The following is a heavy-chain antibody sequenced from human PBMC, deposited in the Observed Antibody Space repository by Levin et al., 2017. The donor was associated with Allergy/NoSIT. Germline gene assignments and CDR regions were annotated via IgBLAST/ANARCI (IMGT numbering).Heavy chain of an antibody. CDR1: GITFSNAW. D-gene: IGHD6-13*01. J-gene: IGHJ4*02. CDR2: IKSKADGGTT. CDR3: TTYSSSWYYFDY. V-gene: IGHV3-15*01. Sequence: GGSLRLSCAASGITFSNAWMSWARQAPGKGLEWVGRIKSKADGGTTEYAAPVKGRFTISRDDSKNTLYLQMNSLKTEDTAGYFCTTYSSSWYYFDYWGQGTLVTVSS.